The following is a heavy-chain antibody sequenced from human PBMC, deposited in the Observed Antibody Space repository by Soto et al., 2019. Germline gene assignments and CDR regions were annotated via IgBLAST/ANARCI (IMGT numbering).Heavy chain of an antibody. Sequence: ASVKVSCKASGYTFTSYAMHWVRQAPGQRLEWMGWINAGNGNTKYSQKFQGRVTITRDTSASTAYMELSSLRSEDTAVYYCARDRNDIVLMVYAGYYMDVWGKGTTVTVS. J-gene: IGHJ6*03. CDR2: INAGNGNT. D-gene: IGHD2-8*01. CDR3: ARDRNDIVLMVYAGYYMDV. V-gene: IGHV1-3*01. CDR1: GYTFTSYA.